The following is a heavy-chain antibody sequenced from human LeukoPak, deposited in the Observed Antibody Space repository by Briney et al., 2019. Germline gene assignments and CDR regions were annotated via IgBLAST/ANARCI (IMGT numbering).Heavy chain of an antibody. CDR2: VYYSGST. V-gene: IGHV4-59*01. CDR3: ARGPRTDAFDI. Sequence: PSETPSLTCTVSGGSMSTKYWSWIRQPPGKGLEWIGYVYYSGSTGYNPSLKSRVTISVDTSKSQFSLRLRSLTAADTPVYFCARGPRTDAFDIWGQGTMVTVSS. D-gene: IGHD1-14*01. J-gene: IGHJ3*02. CDR1: GGSMSTKY.